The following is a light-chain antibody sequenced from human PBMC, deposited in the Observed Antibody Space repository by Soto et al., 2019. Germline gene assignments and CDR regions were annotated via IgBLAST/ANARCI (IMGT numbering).Light chain of an antibody. Sequence: QSVLTQPPSVSGAPGQRVTISCTGSSSNIGAGYDVHWYQQLPGTAPKLLICGNSNRPSGVPDRFSGSKSGTSASLTITGLQAEDEADYYCQSYDSSLSVHVVFGGGTQLTVL. CDR3: QSYDSSLSVHVV. CDR1: SSNIGAGYD. V-gene: IGLV1-40*01. J-gene: IGLJ2*01. CDR2: GNS.